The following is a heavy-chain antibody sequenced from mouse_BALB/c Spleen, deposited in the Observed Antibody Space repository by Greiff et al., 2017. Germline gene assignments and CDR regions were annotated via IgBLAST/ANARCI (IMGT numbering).Heavy chain of an antibody. CDR2: INPSSGYT. J-gene: IGHJ4*01. CDR1: GYTFTSYT. V-gene: IGHV1-4*01. Sequence: QVQLKESGAELARPGASVKMSCKASGYTFTSYTMHWVKQRPGQGLEWIGYINPSSGYTNYNQKFKDKATVTADTSSSTAYMQLSSLTSEDSAVYYCARGGTGAMDDWGQGTSVTVSS. D-gene: IGHD3-3*01. CDR3: ARGGTGAMDD.